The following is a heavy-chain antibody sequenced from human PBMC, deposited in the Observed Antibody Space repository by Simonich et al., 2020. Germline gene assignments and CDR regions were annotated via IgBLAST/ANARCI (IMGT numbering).Heavy chain of an antibody. CDR3: ARHKGYCSGGSCYSHWYFDL. J-gene: IGHJ2*01. V-gene: IGHV4-39*01. CDR1: GGPISSGSYY. CDR2: FYYSRPT. Sequence: QLQLQESGPGLVKPSEPLSLTCTFSGGPISSGSYYWGWISQPPGKGLAWIGSFYYSRPTYYNPSLKSRVTISVDTSKNQFSLKLSSVTAADTAVYYFARHKGYCSGGSCYSHWYFDLWGRGTLVTVSS. D-gene: IGHD2-15*01.